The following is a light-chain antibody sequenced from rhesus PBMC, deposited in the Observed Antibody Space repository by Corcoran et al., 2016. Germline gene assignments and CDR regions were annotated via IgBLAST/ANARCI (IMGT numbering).Light chain of an antibody. CDR3: LQPYTPPWT. Sequence: DIQMTQSPSSLSASIGDRVTVTCRASQGINKDLSWYQQKPGKVPPLLSYAASSLQTGVSSRFSGSGSGTAYTLTISSLPPEDVATYYCLQPYTPPWTFGQGTKVEIK. V-gene: IGKV1-94*01. J-gene: IGKJ1*01. CDR2: AAS. CDR1: QGINKD.